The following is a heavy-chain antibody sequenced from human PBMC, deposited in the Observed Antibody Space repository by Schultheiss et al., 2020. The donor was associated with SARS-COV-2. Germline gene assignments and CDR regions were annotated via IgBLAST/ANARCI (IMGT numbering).Heavy chain of an antibody. D-gene: IGHD1-26*01. CDR3: ARGFRDHSGSYYFDY. CDR2: IHYGGST. V-gene: IGHV4-59*01. Sequence: SETLSLTCTVSGGSLSGYHWSWLRQTPGKGLEWIGFIHYGGSTNYNPSLKSRVTISVDTSKNQFSLKLSSVTAADTAVYYCARGFRDHSGSYYFDYWGQGTLVTVSS. J-gene: IGHJ4*02. CDR1: GGSLSGYH.